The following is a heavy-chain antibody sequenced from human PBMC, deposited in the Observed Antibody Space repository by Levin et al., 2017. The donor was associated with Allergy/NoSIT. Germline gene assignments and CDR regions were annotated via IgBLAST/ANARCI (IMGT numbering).Heavy chain of an antibody. CDR3: ARDGRYYGSGSYRGFDP. J-gene: IGHJ5*02. Sequence: GGSLRLSCAASGFTVSSNYMSWVRQAPGKGLEWVSVIYSGGSTYYADSVKGRFTISRDNSKNTLYLQMNSLRAEDTAVYYCARDGRYYGSGSYRGFDPWGQGTLVTVSS. CDR1: GFTVSSNY. V-gene: IGHV3-66*01. D-gene: IGHD3-10*01. CDR2: IYSGGST.